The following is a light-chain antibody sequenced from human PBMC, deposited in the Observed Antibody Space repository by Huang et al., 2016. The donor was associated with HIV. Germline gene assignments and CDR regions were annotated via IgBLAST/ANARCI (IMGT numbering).Light chain of an antibody. CDR3: QQYNTYTRT. J-gene: IGKJ1*01. V-gene: IGKV1-5*03. CDR2: RAS. CDR1: QNIVNW. Sequence: DIQMTQSPSTLSASVGDTVTITCRASQNIVNWLAWYQQKPGKAPKDLIYRASSVESGIPSRCSGGGAGTEFTRTISSLQPDDFATYYCQQYNTYTRTFGQGTKVEIK.